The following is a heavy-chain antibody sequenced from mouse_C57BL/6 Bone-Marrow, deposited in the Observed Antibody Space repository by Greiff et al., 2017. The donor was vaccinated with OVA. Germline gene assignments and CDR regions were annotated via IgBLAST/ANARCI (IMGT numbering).Heavy chain of an antibody. V-gene: IGHV5-12*01. Sequence: EVQLQESGGGLVQPGGSLKLSCAASGFTFSDYYMYWVRQTPEKRLEWVAYISNGGGSTYYPDTVKGRFTISRDNAKNTLYLQMSRLKSEDTAMYYCARHSLKYETGFDYWGQGTTLTVSS. CDR2: ISNGGGST. J-gene: IGHJ2*01. CDR3: ARHSLKYETGFDY. CDR1: GFTFSDYY. D-gene: IGHD6-5*01.